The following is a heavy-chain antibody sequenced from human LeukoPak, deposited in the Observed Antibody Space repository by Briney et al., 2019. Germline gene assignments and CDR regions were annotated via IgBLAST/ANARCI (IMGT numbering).Heavy chain of an antibody. CDR3: AKDSTTATTRSPYYFDY. CDR1: GFTFSCYA. D-gene: IGHD5-18*01. V-gene: IGHV3-23*01. Sequence: GGSLRLSCAASGFTFSCYAMSWVRQAPGKGLEWVSAISGSGGSTYYADSVKGRFTISRDNSKNTLYLQMNSLRAEDTAVYYCAKDSTTATTRSPYYFDYWGQGTLVTVSS. CDR2: ISGSGGST. J-gene: IGHJ4*02.